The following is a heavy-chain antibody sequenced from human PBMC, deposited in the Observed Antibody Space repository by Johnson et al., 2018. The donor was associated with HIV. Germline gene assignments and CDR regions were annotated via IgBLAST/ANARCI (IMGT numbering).Heavy chain of an antibody. CDR3: ARWGTVTTDAFDI. Sequence: VQLVESGGGVVQPGGSPRLSCAASGFTFSSYDMHWVRQAKGKGLERVSAIGTAGDTYYPGSVKGRFTISRENAKNSLYLQMNSLRVGDTAVYYWARWGTVTTDAFDIWGQGTMFTVSS. D-gene: IGHD4-17*01. CDR2: IGTAGDT. J-gene: IGHJ3*02. V-gene: IGHV3-13*01. CDR1: GFTFSSYD.